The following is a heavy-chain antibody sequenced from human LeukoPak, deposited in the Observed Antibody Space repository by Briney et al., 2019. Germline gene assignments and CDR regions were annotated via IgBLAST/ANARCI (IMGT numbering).Heavy chain of an antibody. J-gene: IGHJ4*02. CDR1: RFTFSSYG. Sequence: PGGSLRLSCAASRFTFSSYGMHWVRQAPGKGLQWVTFIRYDGNNKSYADSVKGRFTISRDNSKNTLYLQMNSLRAEDTAVYYCAKDPTHYRVWDYYETIGLSYWGQGTLVTVSS. V-gene: IGHV3-30*02. CDR2: IRYDGNNK. D-gene: IGHD3-22*01. CDR3: AKDPTHYRVWDYYETIGLSY.